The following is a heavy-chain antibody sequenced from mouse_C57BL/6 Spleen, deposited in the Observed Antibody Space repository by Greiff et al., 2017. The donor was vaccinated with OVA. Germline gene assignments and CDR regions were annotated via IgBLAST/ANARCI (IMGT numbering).Heavy chain of an antibody. J-gene: IGHJ3*01. CDR2: IYPGDGDT. Sequence: QVQLQQSGPDLVKPGASVKISCKASGYAFSSSWMNWVKQRPGKGLEWIGRIYPGDGDTNYNGKFKGKATLTADKSSSTAYMQLSSLTSEDSAVYFCARWGDGAWFAYWGQGTLVTVSA. D-gene: IGHD3-3*01. CDR3: ARWGDGAWFAY. CDR1: GYAFSSSW. V-gene: IGHV1-82*01.